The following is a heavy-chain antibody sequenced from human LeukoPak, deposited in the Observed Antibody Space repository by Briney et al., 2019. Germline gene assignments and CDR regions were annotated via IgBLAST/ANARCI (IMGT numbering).Heavy chain of an antibody. V-gene: IGHV4-59*01. Sequence: SETLSLTCTVSGGSISPYYWSWIRQPPGKGLEWIGYVFYSGSTNYNPSLKSRVAMSVDTSKNQFSLNLGSVTAADTAVYYCAKYIRDSGAYNFDYWGQGTLVTVSS. J-gene: IGHJ4*02. D-gene: IGHD1-1*01. CDR1: GGSISPYY. CDR3: AKYIRDSGAYNFDY. CDR2: VFYSGST.